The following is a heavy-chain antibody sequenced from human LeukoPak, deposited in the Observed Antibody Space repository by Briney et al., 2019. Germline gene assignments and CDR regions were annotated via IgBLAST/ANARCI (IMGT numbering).Heavy chain of an antibody. Sequence: GGSLRLSCAASGFTFSSYSMNWVRQAPGKGLEWVAFIRYDGSNKYYADSVKGRFTISRDNSKNTLYLQMNSLRAEDTAVYYCARDQYLDYRGQGTLVTVSS. D-gene: IGHD4-11*01. CDR1: GFTFSSYS. V-gene: IGHV3-30*02. CDR3: ARDQYLDY. CDR2: IRYDGSNK. J-gene: IGHJ4*02.